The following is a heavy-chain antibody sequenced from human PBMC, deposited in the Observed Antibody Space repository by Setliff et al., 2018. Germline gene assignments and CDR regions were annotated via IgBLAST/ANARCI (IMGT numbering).Heavy chain of an antibody. CDR2: VFVSGST. CDR3: ARDTSSDWAAWFDP. Sequence: PSETLSLTCTVSGGSISTYYWSWIRRPAGKGLEWIGRVFVSGSTNYNPSLKSRVTMSVDTSRNQFSLKLTSVTAADTAIYYCARDTSSDWAAWFDPWSLGITVTVSS. D-gene: IGHD6-19*01. V-gene: IGHV4-4*07. CDR1: GGSISTYY. J-gene: IGHJ5*02.